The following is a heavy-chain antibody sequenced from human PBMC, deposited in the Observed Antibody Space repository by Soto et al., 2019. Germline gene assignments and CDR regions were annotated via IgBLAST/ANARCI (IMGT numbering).Heavy chain of an antibody. J-gene: IGHJ4*02. CDR1: GFTFSSYE. CDR3: ARAPSTDNSAVDY. V-gene: IGHV3-48*03. CDR2: ITSGCSTI. Sequence: GGSLRLSCAASGFTFSSYEMNWVRQAPGKGLEWISYITSGCSTIYYADSVKGRFTISRDNAKNSLYLQMNSLRAEDTAVYYCARAPSTDNSAVDYWGQGTLVTVSS. D-gene: IGHD3-22*01.